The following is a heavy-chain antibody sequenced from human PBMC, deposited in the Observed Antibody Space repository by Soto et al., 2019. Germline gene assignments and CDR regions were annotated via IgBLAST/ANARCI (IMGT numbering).Heavy chain of an antibody. CDR3: ATFTQAPNGMDF. CDR2: INPKSGDT. J-gene: IGHJ4*02. CDR1: GYTFTAYY. D-gene: IGHD2-8*01. Sequence: QVQLVQSGAEVKKPGASVKVSCKTSGYTFTAYYMYWVRQAPGQGLEWVGRINPKSGDTNYAQRFQGRVTMTRDTSINTAYLELSSLRSDDTAFYYCATFTQAPNGMDFWGQGTLVTVSS. V-gene: IGHV1-2*06.